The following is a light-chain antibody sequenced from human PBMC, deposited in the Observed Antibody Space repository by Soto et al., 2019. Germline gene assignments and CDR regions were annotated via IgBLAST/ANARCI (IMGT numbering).Light chain of an antibody. Sequence: QSVLTQPASVSGSPGQSITISCTGTSSDVGGYNYVSWYQQHPGTAPKLMIYEVSNRPSGVSNRFSGSKSGNTASLTISGLQAEDEADYYCSSYTSTGTPVFGGGTKVTVL. CDR2: EVS. V-gene: IGLV2-14*01. J-gene: IGLJ3*02. CDR1: SSDVGGYNY. CDR3: SSYTSTGTPV.